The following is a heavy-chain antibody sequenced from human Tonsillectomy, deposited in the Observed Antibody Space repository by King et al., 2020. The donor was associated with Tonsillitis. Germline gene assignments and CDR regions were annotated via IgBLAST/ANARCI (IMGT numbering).Heavy chain of an antibody. J-gene: IGHJ6*03. V-gene: IGHV1-8*01. Sequence: VQLVESGAEVKKPGASVKVSCKASGYTFTSYDINWVRQATGQGLEWMGWMNPNSGNTGYAQKFQGRVTMTRNTSISTAYMGLSSLRSEDTAVYFCARGGGYRYGSYYYYYMDVWGKGTTVTVSS. CDR3: ARGGGYRYGSYYYYYMDV. CDR1: GYTFTSYD. CDR2: MNPNSGNT. D-gene: IGHD5-18*01.